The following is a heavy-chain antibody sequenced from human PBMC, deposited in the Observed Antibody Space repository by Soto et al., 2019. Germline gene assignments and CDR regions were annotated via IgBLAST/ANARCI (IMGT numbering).Heavy chain of an antibody. V-gene: IGHV3-23*01. CDR3: ANNNYGSGRGP. CDR1: GFTFSNYP. CDR2: ISESGSNT. Sequence: PGGSLRLSCAASGFTFSNYPMSWVRQAPGKGLEWVSAISESGSNTYYADSVKGRFTITRDNSKNTLYLQMNSLRAEDTAVYYCANNNYGSGRGPWGQGTLVTVSS. D-gene: IGHD3-10*01. J-gene: IGHJ5*02.